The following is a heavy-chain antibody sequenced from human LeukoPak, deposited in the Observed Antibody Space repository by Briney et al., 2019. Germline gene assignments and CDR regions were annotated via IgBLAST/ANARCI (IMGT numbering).Heavy chain of an antibody. CDR2: IYYSGST. J-gene: IGHJ4*02. CDR1: GGSISSSSYY. V-gene: IGHV4-39*01. D-gene: IGHD3-10*01. Sequence: SETLSLTCTVSGGSISSSSYYWGWIRQPPGKGLEWIGSIYYSGSTYYNPSLKSRVTISVDTSKNQFSLKLSSVTAADTAVYYCARVLLWFGEYYFDYWGQGTLVTVSS. CDR3: ARVLLWFGEYYFDY.